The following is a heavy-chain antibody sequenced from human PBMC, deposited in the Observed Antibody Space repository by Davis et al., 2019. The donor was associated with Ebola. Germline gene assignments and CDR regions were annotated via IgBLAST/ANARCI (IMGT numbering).Heavy chain of an antibody. J-gene: IGHJ4*02. Sequence: PSETLSLTCAVSGYSISSGYYWGWIRQPAGKGLEWIGRIYTSGSTNYNPSLKSRVTMSVDTSKNQFSLKLSSVTAADTAVYYCASYVSSSSGDYFDYWGQGTLVTVSS. CDR1: GYSISSGYY. CDR3: ASYVSSSSGDYFDY. V-gene: IGHV4-4*07. CDR2: IYTSGST. D-gene: IGHD6-6*01.